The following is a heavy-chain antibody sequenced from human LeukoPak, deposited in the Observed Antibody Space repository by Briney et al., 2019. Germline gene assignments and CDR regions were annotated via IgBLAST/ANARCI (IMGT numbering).Heavy chain of an antibody. V-gene: IGHV3-11*01. Sequence: GGSLRLSCAASGFTFTDVYMSWIRQSPGKGLEWLAYISPNSADISYADSVKGRFTIFRDNAKNSLYLQMNSLRVEDTGIYYCSRDPRSLDYWGEGDLVTVSS. CDR3: SRDPRSLDY. CDR1: GFTFTDVY. CDR2: ISPNSADI. J-gene: IGHJ4*02.